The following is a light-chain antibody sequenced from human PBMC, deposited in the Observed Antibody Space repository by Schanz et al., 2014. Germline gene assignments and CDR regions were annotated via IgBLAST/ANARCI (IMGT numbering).Light chain of an antibody. CDR1: SSDVGGYNY. CDR3: SSYAGSNNAI. V-gene: IGLV2-14*01. J-gene: IGLJ2*01. Sequence: QSVLTQPASVSGSPGQSITISCTGTSSDVGGYNYVSWYQQHPGKAPKLMIYDVSNRPSGVSNRFSGSKSGNTASLTVSGLQAEDEADYYCSSYAGSNNAIFGGGTKVTVL. CDR2: DVS.